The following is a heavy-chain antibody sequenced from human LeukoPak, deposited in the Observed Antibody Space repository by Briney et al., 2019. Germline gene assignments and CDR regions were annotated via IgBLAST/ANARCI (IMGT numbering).Heavy chain of an antibody. J-gene: IGHJ5*02. V-gene: IGHV4-4*02. Sequence: PSETLSLTCAVSGGSISSSDWWSWVRQPPGKGLEWIGYISHSGNTNYNPSLKRRLTISVHTSKHHFSLKMTSVTAADTAVYFCARDRLWDNDYADFGASAWFDPWGQGTLVTVSS. CDR1: GGSISSSDW. CDR2: ISHSGNT. D-gene: IGHD4-17*01. CDR3: ARDRLWDNDYADFGASAWFDP.